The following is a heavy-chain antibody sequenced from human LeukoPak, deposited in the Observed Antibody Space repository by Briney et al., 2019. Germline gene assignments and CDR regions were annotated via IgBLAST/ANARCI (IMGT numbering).Heavy chain of an antibody. CDR2: IYTSGST. CDR3: ARDQTGTYDY. CDR1: GGSLSGYY. D-gene: IGHD1-7*01. J-gene: IGHJ4*02. V-gene: IGHV4-4*07. Sequence: SETLSLTCAVYGGSLSGYYWSWIRQPPGKGLEWIGRIYTSGSTNYNPSLKSRVTMSVDTSKNQFSLKLSSVTAADTAVYYCARDQTGTYDYWGQGTLVTVSS.